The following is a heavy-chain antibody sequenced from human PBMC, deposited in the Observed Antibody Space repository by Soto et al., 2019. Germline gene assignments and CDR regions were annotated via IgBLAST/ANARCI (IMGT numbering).Heavy chain of an antibody. CDR3: ARDLSPYYYDSSPYGMDV. D-gene: IGHD3-22*01. V-gene: IGHV3-33*01. CDR1: GFTFSSYG. Sequence: GGSLRLSCAASGFTFSSYGMHWVRQAPGKGLEWVAVIWYDGSNKYYADSVKGRFTISRDNSKNTLYLQMNSLRAEDTAVYYCARDLSPYYYDSSPYGMDVWGQGTTVTVSS. J-gene: IGHJ6*02. CDR2: IWYDGSNK.